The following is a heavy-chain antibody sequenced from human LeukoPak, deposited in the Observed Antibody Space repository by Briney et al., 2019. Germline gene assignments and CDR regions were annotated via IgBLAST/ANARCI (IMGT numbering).Heavy chain of an antibody. CDR1: GFSLSRDW. Sequence: PGGSLRLSCAASGFSLSRDWMSWVRQAPGKGLEWVANIGKDGSGNHYVDSVKGRFTISRDNAKNSLYLQRNSLRADNTALYYCAXXXDYXATDYWGQGTLVTVSS. CDR3: AXXXDYXATDY. V-gene: IGHV3-7*01. CDR2: IGKDGSGN. J-gene: IGHJ4*02. D-gene: IGHD1-26*01.